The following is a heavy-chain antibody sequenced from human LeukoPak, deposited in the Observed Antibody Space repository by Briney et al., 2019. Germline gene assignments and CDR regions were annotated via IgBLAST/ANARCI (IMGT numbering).Heavy chain of an antibody. CDR1: GFTFSSYE. J-gene: IGHJ4*02. CDR2: ISSSGSTI. CDR3: ARGGDGYTYCFDY. Sequence: GGSLRLPCAASGFTFSSYEMNWVRQAPGKGLEWVSYISSSGSTIYYADSVKGRFTISRDNAKNSLYLQMNSLRAEDTAVYYCARGGDGYTYCFDYWGQGTLVTVSS. D-gene: IGHD5-24*01. V-gene: IGHV3-48*03.